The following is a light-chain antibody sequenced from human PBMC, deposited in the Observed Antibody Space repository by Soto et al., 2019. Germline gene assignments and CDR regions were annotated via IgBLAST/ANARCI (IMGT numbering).Light chain of an antibody. CDR2: ENN. CDR3: GTWDSSLSARV. CDR1: SSNIGNNY. Sequence: QSVLTQPPSVSAAPGQKVTISCSGSSSNIGNNYVSWYQQLPGTAPKLLIYENNKRPSGIPDRFSSSKSGTSATLGITGLQTGDEADYYCGTWDSSLSARVFGTGTKLTVL. V-gene: IGLV1-51*02. J-gene: IGLJ1*01.